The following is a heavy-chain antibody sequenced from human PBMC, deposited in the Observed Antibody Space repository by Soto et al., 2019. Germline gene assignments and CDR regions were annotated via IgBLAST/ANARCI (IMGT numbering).Heavy chain of an antibody. V-gene: IGHV1-3*01. CDR2: INAGNGNT. CDR3: ARDAQYSSSPSQVDY. J-gene: IGHJ4*02. D-gene: IGHD6-6*01. CDR1: GYTFTSYA. Sequence: QVQLVQSGAEVKKPGASVKVSCKASGYTFTSYAMHWVRQAPRQRLEWMGWINAGNGNTKYSQKFQGRVTITRDTSASTAYMELSSLRSEDTAVYYCARDAQYSSSPSQVDYWGQGTLVTVSS.